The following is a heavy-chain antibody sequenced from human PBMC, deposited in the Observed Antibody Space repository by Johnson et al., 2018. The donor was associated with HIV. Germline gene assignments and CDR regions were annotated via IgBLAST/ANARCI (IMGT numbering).Heavy chain of an antibody. CDR3: TRTDDIYNYDISGFVDAFDI. D-gene: IGHD3-22*01. CDR2: ISYDGSNK. Sequence: QVQLVESGGGVVQPGRSLRLSCAASGFTFSSYAMHWVRQAPGKGLEWVAVISYDGSNKYYADSLKGRFTISRDNSKNTLYLEMNSLRAEDTAVYYCTRTDDIYNYDISGFVDAFDIWGQGTMVTVSS. CDR1: GFTFSSYA. J-gene: IGHJ3*02. V-gene: IGHV3-30*03.